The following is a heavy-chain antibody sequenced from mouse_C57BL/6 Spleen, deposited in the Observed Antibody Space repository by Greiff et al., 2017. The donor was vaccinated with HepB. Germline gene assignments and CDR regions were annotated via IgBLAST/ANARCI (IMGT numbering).Heavy chain of an antibody. CDR1: GYTFTSYW. J-gene: IGHJ4*01. D-gene: IGHD5-1*01. V-gene: IGHV1-52*01. Sequence: QVQLKQPGAELVRPGSSVKLSCKASGYTFTSYWMHWVKQRPIQGLEWIGNIDPSDSETHYNQKFKDKATLTVDKSSSTAYMQLSSLTSEDSAVYYCARGGVPYAMDYWGQGTSVTVSS. CDR3: ARGGVPYAMDY. CDR2: IDPSDSET.